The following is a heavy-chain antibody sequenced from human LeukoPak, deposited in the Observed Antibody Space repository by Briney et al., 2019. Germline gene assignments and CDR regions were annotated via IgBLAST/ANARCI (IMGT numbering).Heavy chain of an antibody. CDR3: ARAGIAARGGWFDP. V-gene: IGHV4-4*09. Sequence: SETLSLTCTVSGGSISSYYWSWIRQPPGKGLEWIGYIYTSGSTNYNPSLKSRVTISVDTSKNQFSLKLSSVTAADTAVYYCARAGIAARGGWFDPWGQGTLVTVSS. J-gene: IGHJ5*02. D-gene: IGHD6-6*01. CDR1: GGSISSYY. CDR2: IYTSGST.